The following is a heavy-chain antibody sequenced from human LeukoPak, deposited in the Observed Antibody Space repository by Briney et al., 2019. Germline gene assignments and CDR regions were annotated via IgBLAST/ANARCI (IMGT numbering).Heavy chain of an antibody. V-gene: IGHV1-18*01. CDR1: GYTFTSYG. D-gene: IGHD3-22*01. CDR2: ISAYNGNT. CDR3: ARDGHRMYYYESSDYRFDS. Sequence: ASVKVSCKASGYTFTSYGISWVRQAPGQGLEWMGWISAYNGNTKYAQKLQGRVTMTRDTSTSTAYMGLRSLRSDDTAVYYCARDGHRMYYYESSDYRFDSWGQGTLVTVSS. J-gene: IGHJ4*02.